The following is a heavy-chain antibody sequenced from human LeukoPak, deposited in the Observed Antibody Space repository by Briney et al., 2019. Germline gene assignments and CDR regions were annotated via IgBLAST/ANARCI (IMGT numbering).Heavy chain of an antibody. CDR1: GYTFTGYY. V-gene: IGHV1-2*02. D-gene: IGHD6-19*01. CDR2: INPNSGGT. CDR3: ARRPPVIAVAGTYNWFNP. Sequence: GASVKVSCKASGYTFTGYYMHWVRQAPGQGLEWMGWINPNSGGTNYAQKFQGRVTMTRDTSISTAYMELSRLRSDDTAVYYCARRPPVIAVAGTYNWFNPWGQGTLVTVSS. J-gene: IGHJ5*02.